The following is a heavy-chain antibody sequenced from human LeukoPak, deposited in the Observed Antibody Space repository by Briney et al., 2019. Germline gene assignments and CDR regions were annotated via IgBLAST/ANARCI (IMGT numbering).Heavy chain of an antibody. CDR1: GYTFTGYY. CDR2: INPNTGVT. Sequence: ASVKVSCKASGYTFTGYYMHWVRQAPGQGLEWMGWINPNTGVTNYAQKFQGRVTMTRNTSISTAYMELSSLRSEDTAVYYCARGSSSSWYGDNWFDPWGQGTLVTVSS. J-gene: IGHJ5*02. V-gene: IGHV1-2*02. CDR3: ARGSSSSWYGDNWFDP. D-gene: IGHD6-13*01.